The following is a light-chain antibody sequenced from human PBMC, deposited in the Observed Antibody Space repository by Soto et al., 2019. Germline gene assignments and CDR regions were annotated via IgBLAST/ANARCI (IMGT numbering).Light chain of an antibody. Sequence: DIQMTQSPSTLSASVGDRVTITCRASQSISRWVAWYQQKPGKGPKFLIFKTSSLKNGVPSRFSGSGSGTEYFLSIISVEPDDIATYDCQQYNSYPLTFGEGSKVQIK. V-gene: IGKV1-5*03. CDR3: QQYNSYPLT. CDR1: QSISRW. CDR2: KTS. J-gene: IGKJ4*01.